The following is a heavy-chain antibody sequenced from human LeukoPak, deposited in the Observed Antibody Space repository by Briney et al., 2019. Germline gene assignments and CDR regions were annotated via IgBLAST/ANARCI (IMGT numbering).Heavy chain of an antibody. CDR3: ATVGSSTIYGMDV. D-gene: IGHD6-13*01. CDR2: IYYSGST. J-gene: IGHJ6*02. CDR1: GGSISSYY. Sequence: SETLSLTCTVSGGSISSYYWSWIRQPPGKGLEWIGYIYYSGSTNYNPSLKSRVTISVDTSKNQFSLKPSSVTAADTAVYYCATVGSSTIYGMDVWGQGTTVTVSS. V-gene: IGHV4-59*01.